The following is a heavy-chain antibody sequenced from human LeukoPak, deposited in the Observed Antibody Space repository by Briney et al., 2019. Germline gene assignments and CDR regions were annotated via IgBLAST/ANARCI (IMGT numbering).Heavy chain of an antibody. CDR2: IYHSGST. D-gene: IGHD1-26*01. Sequence: SETLSLTCTVSGYSISSGYYWGWIRQPPGKGLEWIGSIYHSGSTYYNPSLKSRVTISVDTSKNQFSLKLSSVTAADTAVYYCARALVVGAPDYWGQGTLVTLSS. J-gene: IGHJ4*02. CDR3: ARALVVGAPDY. V-gene: IGHV4-38-2*02. CDR1: GYSISSGYY.